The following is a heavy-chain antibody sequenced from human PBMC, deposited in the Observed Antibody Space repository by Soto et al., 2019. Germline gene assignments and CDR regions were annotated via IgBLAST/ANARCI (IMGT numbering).Heavy chain of an antibody. J-gene: IGHJ6*02. CDR3: ARSQGSSTSLEIYYYYYYGMDV. D-gene: IGHD2-2*01. V-gene: IGHV1-69*01. CDR1: GGTFSSYA. Sequence: QVQLVQSGAEVKKPGSSVKVSCKASGGTFSSYAISWVRQAPGQGLEWMGGIIPISETTNYAQKFQGRVTINADESKSTAYMELSSLRSEDTAVYYCARSQGSSTSLEIYYYYYYGMDVWGQGTTVTVYS. CDR2: IIPISETT.